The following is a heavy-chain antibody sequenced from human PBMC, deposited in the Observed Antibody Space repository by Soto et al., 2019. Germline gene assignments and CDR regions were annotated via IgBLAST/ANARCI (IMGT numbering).Heavy chain of an antibody. V-gene: IGHV5-51*01. CDR1: GYNFNNYW. D-gene: IGHD2-8*01. J-gene: IGHJ1*01. Sequence: GEALKSSGKGSGYNFNNYWIGWVRQMPGKGLEWMGIIDPSDSDTRYSPSFQGQVTMSADKSMTTAYLQWSSLKASDNAMYYCARFTLFEYCTNGVCYQFAYSGQGTIVTVSS. CDR2: IDPSDSDT. CDR3: ARFTLFEYCTNGVCYQFAY.